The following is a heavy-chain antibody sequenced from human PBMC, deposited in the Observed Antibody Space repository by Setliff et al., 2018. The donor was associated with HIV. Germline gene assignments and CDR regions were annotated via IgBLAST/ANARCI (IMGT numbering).Heavy chain of an antibody. CDR2: IIPMLRAT. J-gene: IGHJ4*02. CDR3: AGLYGYRGGGY. CDR1: GDTFNTYS. V-gene: IGHV1-69*13. D-gene: IGHD2-2*02. Sequence: SVKVSCKTSGDTFNTYSISWVRQAPGQGLEWMGGIIPMLRATKYAQRFQGRVTITADESTSTAYMGLSRLRSEDTAFYYCAGLYGYRGGGYWGQGTLVTVSS.